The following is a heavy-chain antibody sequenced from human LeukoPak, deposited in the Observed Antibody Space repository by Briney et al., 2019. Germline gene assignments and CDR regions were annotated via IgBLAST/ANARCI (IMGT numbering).Heavy chain of an antibody. J-gene: IGHJ5*02. Sequence: SETLSLTCAVSGVSISSGGYSWSWIRQPPGTGLEWIGYIYHSGSTYYNPSLKSRVTISVDRSKNQFSLKLSSVTAADTAVYYCARVLLWFGDPSWFDPWGQGTLVTVSS. CDR1: GVSISSGGYS. CDR2: IYHSGST. V-gene: IGHV4-30-2*01. CDR3: ARVLLWFGDPSWFDP. D-gene: IGHD3-10*01.